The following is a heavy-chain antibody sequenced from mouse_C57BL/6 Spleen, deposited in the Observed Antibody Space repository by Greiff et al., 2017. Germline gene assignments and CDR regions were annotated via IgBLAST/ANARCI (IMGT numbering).Heavy chain of an antibody. CDR1: GYTFTSYW. J-gene: IGHJ4*01. D-gene: IGHD1-1*01. Sequence: QVQLQQPGAELVKPGASVKLSCKASGYTFTSYWMQWVKQRPGQGLEWIGEIDPSDSYTNYNQKFKGKATLTVDPSSSTAYMQLSSLTSEESAVYYCARSYSYYGSSEDAMDYWGQGTSVTVSS. CDR3: ARSYSYYGSSEDAMDY. CDR2: IDPSDSYT. V-gene: IGHV1-50*01.